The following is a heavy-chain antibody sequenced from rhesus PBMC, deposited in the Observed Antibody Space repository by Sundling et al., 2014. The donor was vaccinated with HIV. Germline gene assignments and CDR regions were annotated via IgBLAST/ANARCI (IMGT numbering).Heavy chain of an antibody. CDR2: ISSGGGNT. CDR1: GFTFSSFG. D-gene: IGHD3-9*01. CDR3: AKVYSDDYGYYYTGLDY. J-gene: IGHJ4*01. V-gene: IGHV3S42*01. Sequence: EVQLVESGGGLVQPGGSLRLSCAASGFTFSSFGMYWVRQAPGKGLEWISAISSGGGNTYYADSVKGRFTISRDNSKNTLSLQMNSLRAEDTAVYYCAKVYSDDYGYYYTGLDYWGQGVLVTVSS.